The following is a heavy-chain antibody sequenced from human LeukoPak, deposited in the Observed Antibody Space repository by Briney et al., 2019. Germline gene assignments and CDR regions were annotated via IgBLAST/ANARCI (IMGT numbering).Heavy chain of an antibody. D-gene: IGHD6-19*01. Sequence: AGGSLRLSCAASGFTFSSYAMSWVRQAPGKGLEWVSAISGSGGSTYYADSVKGRFTISKDNSKNTLYLQMNSLRAEDRAVYYCARSRGGWLSDYWGQGTLVTVSS. CDR2: ISGSGGST. CDR1: GFTFSSYA. CDR3: ARSRGGWLSDY. V-gene: IGHV3-23*01. J-gene: IGHJ4*02.